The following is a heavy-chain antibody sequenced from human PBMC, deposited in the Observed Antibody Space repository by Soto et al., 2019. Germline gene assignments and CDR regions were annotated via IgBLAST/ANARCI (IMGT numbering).Heavy chain of an antibody. CDR3: AKGPLTRGWFDP. CDR2: ISGSGGDT. Sequence: SGGTLRLSCAASGFPFSTHAINWVRQSPGKGLEWASVISGSGGDTYYADSVKGRFTISRDNSMNTLYLQMHSLRADDTAVYYCAKGPLTRGWFDPWGQGTLVTVSS. CDR1: GFPFSTHA. V-gene: IGHV3-23*01. J-gene: IGHJ5*02.